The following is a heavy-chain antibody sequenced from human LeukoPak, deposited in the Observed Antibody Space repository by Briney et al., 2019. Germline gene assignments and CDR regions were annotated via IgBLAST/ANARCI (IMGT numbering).Heavy chain of an antibody. D-gene: IGHD5-12*01. Sequence: SVKVSCKASGGTFSSYAISWVRQAPGQGLEWMGRIIPILGIANYAQKFQGRVTITADKSTSTAYMELSSLRSEDTAVYFCARDRGGGFDLAFFDHWGQGTLVTVSS. J-gene: IGHJ4*02. V-gene: IGHV1-69*04. CDR3: ARDRGGGFDLAFFDH. CDR2: IIPILGIA. CDR1: GGTFSSYA.